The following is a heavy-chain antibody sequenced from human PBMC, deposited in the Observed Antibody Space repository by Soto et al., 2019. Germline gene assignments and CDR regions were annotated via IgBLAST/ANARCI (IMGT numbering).Heavy chain of an antibody. V-gene: IGHV4-39*01. Sequence: SETLSLTCTVSGGSISSRDSYWGWIRQPPGKGLEWIGSFHYSGSTYYNPSLMSRVTISVDTSKNQLSLRGTSVTAADTAVYYCARGFGCSHSGNWGQGTLVSVSS. CDR2: FHYSGST. CDR3: ARGFGCSHSGN. CDR1: GGSISSRDSY. D-gene: IGHD3-16*01. J-gene: IGHJ4*02.